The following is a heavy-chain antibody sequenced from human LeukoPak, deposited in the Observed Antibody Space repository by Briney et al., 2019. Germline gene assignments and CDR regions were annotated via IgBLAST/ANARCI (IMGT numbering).Heavy chain of an antibody. V-gene: IGHV3-30*03. Sequence: GGSLRLSCAASGFTFSSYGMHWVRQAPGKGLEWVAVISYDGSNKYYADSVKGRFTISRDNAKNSLYLQMNSLRAEDTAVYYCARGYSYGYFSWGQGTLVTVSS. D-gene: IGHD5-18*01. CDR2: ISYDGSNK. CDR3: ARGYSYGYFS. CDR1: GFTFSSYG. J-gene: IGHJ5*02.